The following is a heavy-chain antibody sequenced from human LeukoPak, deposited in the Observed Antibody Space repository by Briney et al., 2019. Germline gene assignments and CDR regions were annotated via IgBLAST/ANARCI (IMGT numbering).Heavy chain of an antibody. CDR1: GFTFRNHG. CDR2: IIGTGDST. V-gene: IGHV3-23*01. CDR3: ASLYNDYGDY. D-gene: IGHD5-24*01. Sequence: GGPLRLSCAASGFTFRNHGMSWVRQAPGEGLEWVSGIIGTGDSTFYADPVKGRFTISRDNSRNTLYLHMNSLRVDDTAVYYCASLYNDYGDYWGQGALVTVSS. J-gene: IGHJ4*02.